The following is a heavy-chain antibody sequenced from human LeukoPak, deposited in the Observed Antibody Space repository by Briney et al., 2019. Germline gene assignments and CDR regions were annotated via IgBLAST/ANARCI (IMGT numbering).Heavy chain of an antibody. CDR2: ISSSSSTT. CDR3: AKDQGQAVVPRRFDY. D-gene: IGHD2-2*01. Sequence: PGGSLRLSCAASGFTFSSYSMNWVRQAPGKGLEWVSYISSSSSTTYSADSVKGRFTISRDNAKNTLYLQMNSLRAEDTAVYYCAKDQGQAVVPRRFDYWGQGTLVTVSS. V-gene: IGHV3-48*01. J-gene: IGHJ4*02. CDR1: GFTFSSYS.